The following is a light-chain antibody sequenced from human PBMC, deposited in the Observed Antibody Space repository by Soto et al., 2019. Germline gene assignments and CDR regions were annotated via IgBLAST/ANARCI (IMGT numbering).Light chain of an antibody. CDR2: DVS. CDR1: SSDVGGYNY. CDR3: CSYAGSYTSYVV. J-gene: IGLJ2*01. V-gene: IGLV2-11*01. Sequence: QSALTQPRSVSGSPGQSVTISCTGTSSDVGGYNYVSWYQQHPGKAPKLMLYDVSKRPSGVPDRFSGSKSGNTASLTISGLQAEDEADYYCCSYAGSYTSYVVFGGGTKVTVL.